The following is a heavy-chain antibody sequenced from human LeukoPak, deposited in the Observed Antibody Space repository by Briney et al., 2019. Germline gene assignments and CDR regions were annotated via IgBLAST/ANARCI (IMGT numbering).Heavy chain of an antibody. V-gene: IGHV3-7*01. CDR3: ARGRYDDA. D-gene: IGHD3-3*01. CDR1: GFTFTSYW. CDR2: IKKDGSEK. Sequence: GGSLRLSCAASGFTFTSYWMTWVRQAPGKGLEWVANIKKDGSEKYYMDSVKGRFTISRDNAKNSLYLQMNSLRAEDTAVYYCARGRYDDAWGQGTLVTVSS. J-gene: IGHJ5*02.